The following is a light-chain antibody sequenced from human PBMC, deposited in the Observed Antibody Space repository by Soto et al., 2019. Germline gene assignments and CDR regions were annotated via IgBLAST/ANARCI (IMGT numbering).Light chain of an antibody. V-gene: IGLV2-11*01. CDR2: DVN. CDR1: SSDVGGYHY. Sequence: QSALTQPRSVSGSPGQSVTLSCTGTSSDVGGYHYVSWYQHHPGKAPKIIIYDVNKRPSGVPDRFSGSKSGTSASLAISGLQSEDEADYYCAAWDDSLNGYVFGTGTKVTVL. CDR3: AAWDDSLNGYV. J-gene: IGLJ1*01.